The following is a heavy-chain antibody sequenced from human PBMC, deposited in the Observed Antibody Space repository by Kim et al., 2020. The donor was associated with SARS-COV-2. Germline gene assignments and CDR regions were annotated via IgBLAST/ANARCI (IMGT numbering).Heavy chain of an antibody. Sequence: GGSLRLSCAASGFTFSSYTMNWVRQAPGKGLEWVSSISSTSTYIYYADSVKGRFTISRDNAKNSLYLQMNSLRAEDTAVYYCARGRWDLHYFDYWGQGTLVTGSS. CDR3: ARGRWDLHYFDY. D-gene: IGHD1-26*01. J-gene: IGHJ4*02. CDR1: GFTFSSYT. V-gene: IGHV3-21*01. CDR2: ISSTSTYI.